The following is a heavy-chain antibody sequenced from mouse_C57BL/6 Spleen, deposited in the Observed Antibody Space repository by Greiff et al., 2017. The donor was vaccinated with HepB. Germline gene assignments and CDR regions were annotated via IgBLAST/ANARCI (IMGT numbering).Heavy chain of an antibody. Sequence: EVQGVESGGGLVQPGGSLKLSCAASGFTFSDYYMYWVRQTPEKRLEWVAYISNGGGSTYYPDTVKGRFTISRDNAKNTLYLQMSRLKSEDTAMYYCARQGDEGFDYWGQGTTLTVSS. CDR2: ISNGGGST. CDR1: GFTFSDYY. CDR3: ARQGDEGFDY. V-gene: IGHV5-12*01. J-gene: IGHJ2*01.